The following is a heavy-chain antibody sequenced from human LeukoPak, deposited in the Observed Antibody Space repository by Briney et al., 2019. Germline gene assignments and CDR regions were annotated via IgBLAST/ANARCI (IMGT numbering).Heavy chain of an antibody. D-gene: IGHD3-9*01. CDR3: ARTHYDILTGEANWFDP. Sequence: ASVKVSCKASGYTFTSYGISWVRQAPGQGLEWMGWISAYNCNTNYAQKLQGRVTMTTDTSTSTAYMELRSLRSDDTAVYYCARTHYDILTGEANWFDPWGQGTLVTVSS. CDR1: GYTFTSYG. CDR2: ISAYNCNT. V-gene: IGHV1-18*01. J-gene: IGHJ5*02.